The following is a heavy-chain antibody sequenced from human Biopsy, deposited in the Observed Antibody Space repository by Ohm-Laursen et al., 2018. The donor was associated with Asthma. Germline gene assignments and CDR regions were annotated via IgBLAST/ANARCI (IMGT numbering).Heavy chain of an antibody. D-gene: IGHD2-15*01. V-gene: IGHV4-59*11. J-gene: IGHJ5*02. CDR3: ARLADCSGGACYSYGWFDP. CDR2: VSHTGST. CDR1: GGSIRSHD. Sequence: GTLSLTCTVSGGSIRSHDWTWTRLPPGKGLEYIGDVSHTGSTNYNPSLKSRVTMSLDTSKNQFSLRLTSVTPADTAVYYCARLADCSGGACYSYGWFDPWGQGTRVTVSS.